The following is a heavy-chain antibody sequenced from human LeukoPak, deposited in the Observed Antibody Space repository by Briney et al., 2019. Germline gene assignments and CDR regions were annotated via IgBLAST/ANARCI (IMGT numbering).Heavy chain of an antibody. J-gene: IGHJ4*02. V-gene: IGHV3-7*01. Sequence: GGSLRLSCAASGFTFSTNWMSWVRQAPGKGLEWVANIKQDGSEKTYVDSVKGRFTISRDNAKSSLYLQMNSLRVEDTAVYYCAKAGNGFGYWGQGALVTVSS. D-gene: IGHD2-8*01. CDR2: IKQDGSEK. CDR3: AKAGNGFGY. CDR1: GFTFSTNW.